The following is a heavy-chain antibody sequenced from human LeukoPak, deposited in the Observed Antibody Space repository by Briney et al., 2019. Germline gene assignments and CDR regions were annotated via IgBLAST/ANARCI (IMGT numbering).Heavy chain of an antibody. CDR3: AVRYDSSGYYFPAFDY. V-gene: IGHV1-69*04. D-gene: IGHD3-22*01. Sequence: ASVKVSCTASGGTFSSYAISWVRQAPGQGLEWVGRIIPILGIANYAQKFQGRVTITADKSTSTAYMELSSLRSEDTAVYYCAVRYDSSGYYFPAFDYWGQGTLVTVSS. CDR2: IIPILGIA. J-gene: IGHJ4*02. CDR1: GGTFSSYA.